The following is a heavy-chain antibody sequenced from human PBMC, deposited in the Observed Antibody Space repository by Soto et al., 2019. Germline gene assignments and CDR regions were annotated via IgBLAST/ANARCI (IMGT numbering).Heavy chain of an antibody. CDR1: GYTFTSYY. Sequence: ASVKVSCKASGYTFTSYYMHWVRQAPGQGLEWMGIINPSGGSTSYAQKFQGRVTMTRDTSTSTVYMELSSLRSEDTAVYYCARATGGIAVADTDWFDPWGQGTLVTVSS. V-gene: IGHV1-46*03. CDR2: INPSGGST. J-gene: IGHJ5*02. D-gene: IGHD6-19*01. CDR3: ARATGGIAVADTDWFDP.